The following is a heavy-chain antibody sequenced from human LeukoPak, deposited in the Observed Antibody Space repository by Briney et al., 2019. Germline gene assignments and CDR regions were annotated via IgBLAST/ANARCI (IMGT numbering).Heavy chain of an antibody. Sequence: SETLSLTCTVSGGSISTYYWSWIRQPPGPALEWIGYIYYSGSTIYNPSLKTRVTISVDTSNNQFSLKLSSVTAADTAVYYCARHHHDSSGPDYWGQGTLVTVSS. D-gene: IGHD3-22*01. CDR2: IYYSGST. J-gene: IGHJ4*02. V-gene: IGHV4-59*08. CDR1: GGSISTYY. CDR3: ARHHHDSSGPDY.